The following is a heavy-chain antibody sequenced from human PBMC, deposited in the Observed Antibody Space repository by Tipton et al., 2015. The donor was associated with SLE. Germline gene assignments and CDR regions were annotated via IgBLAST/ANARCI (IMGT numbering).Heavy chain of an antibody. Sequence: TLSLTCTVSGGSITSHYWSWIRQPPGKGLEWIGYIYYSGNTNYNPSLTSRVTMSVDTSKNQFSLRLSSVTAADTAVYYCARGGWYMDVWGKGTTVTVSS. CDR2: IYYSGNT. CDR1: GGSITSHY. J-gene: IGHJ6*03. CDR3: ARGGWYMDV. V-gene: IGHV4-59*11. D-gene: IGHD2-15*01.